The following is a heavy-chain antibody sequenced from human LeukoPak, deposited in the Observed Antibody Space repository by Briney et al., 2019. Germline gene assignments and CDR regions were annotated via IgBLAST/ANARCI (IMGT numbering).Heavy chain of an antibody. CDR1: GFTFSSYA. Sequence: GGSLRLSCAASGFTFSSYAMHWVRQAPGKGLEWVAVISYDGSNKYYADSVKGRFTISRDNSKNTLYLQMNSLRAEDTAVYYCARHMSWNSADYWFDPWGQGTLVTVSS. CDR3: ARHMSWNSADYWFDP. D-gene: IGHD1-7*01. CDR2: ISYDGSNK. V-gene: IGHV3-30-3*01. J-gene: IGHJ5*02.